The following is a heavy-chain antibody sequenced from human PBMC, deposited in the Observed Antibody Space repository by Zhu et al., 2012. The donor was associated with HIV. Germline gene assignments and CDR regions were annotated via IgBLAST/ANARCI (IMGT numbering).Heavy chain of an antibody. D-gene: IGHD4-17*01. V-gene: IGHV3-23*01. J-gene: IGHJ3*02. CDR3: AKDHHTHYGDYVRDAFDI. Sequence: EVQLLESGGGLVQPGGSLRLSCAASGFTFSSYAMSWVRQAPGKGLEWVSAISGSGGSTYYADSVKGRFTISRDNSKNTLYRQMNSLRAEDTAVYYCAKDHHTHYGDYVRDAFDIWGQRGQMVTVSS. CDR2: ISGSGGST. CDR1: GFTFSSYA.